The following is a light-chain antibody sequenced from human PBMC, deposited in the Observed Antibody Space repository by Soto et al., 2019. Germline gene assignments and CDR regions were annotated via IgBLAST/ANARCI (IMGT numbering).Light chain of an antibody. CDR2: DAS. V-gene: IGKV3-11*01. J-gene: IGKJ3*01. Sequence: PGEIASLSCRASQSVSRYLAWYQQKPGQTPRLLIYDASNRAAGIPARFSGSGSGTDFTLTISGLEPEDFAIYYCQHRNNRPFSFGPGTKVDIK. CDR1: QSVSRY. CDR3: QHRNNRPFS.